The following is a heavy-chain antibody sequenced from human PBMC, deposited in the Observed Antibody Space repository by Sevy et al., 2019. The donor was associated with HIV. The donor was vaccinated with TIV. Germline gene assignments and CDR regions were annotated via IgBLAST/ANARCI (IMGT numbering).Heavy chain of an antibody. CDR1: GFTFSSYG. D-gene: IGHD2-21*02. V-gene: IGHV3-30*18. J-gene: IGHJ6*02. Sequence: GGSLRLSCAASGFTFSSYGMHWVRQAPGKGLEWVAVISYDGSNKYYADSVKGRFTISRDNSKNTLYLQMNSLRAEDTAVYYCAKDRRGAPSDSTNYYYYYGMDVWGQGTTVTVSS. CDR3: AKDRRGAPSDSTNYYYYYGMDV. CDR2: ISYDGSNK.